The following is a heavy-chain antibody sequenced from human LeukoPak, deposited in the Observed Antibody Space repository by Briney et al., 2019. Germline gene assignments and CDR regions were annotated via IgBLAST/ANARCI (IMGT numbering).Heavy chain of an antibody. D-gene: IGHD5-12*01. Sequence: ASVKVSCKASGYTFTGHYIHWVRQAPGEGLEWMGWVNPNTGGTDYAQKFQGRVTMTRDTSISTAYMELSKLRSDDTAVYYCARDTGSGYDDAFDIWGQGTMVTVSS. V-gene: IGHV1-2*02. CDR3: ARDTGSGYDDAFDI. J-gene: IGHJ3*02. CDR2: VNPNTGGT. CDR1: GYTFTGHY.